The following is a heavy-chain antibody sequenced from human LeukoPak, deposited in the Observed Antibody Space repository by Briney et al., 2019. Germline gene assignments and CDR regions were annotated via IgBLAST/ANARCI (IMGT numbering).Heavy chain of an antibody. CDR2: ISGSGGST. J-gene: IGHJ6*04. CDR1: GFTFSSYA. CDR3: AELGITMIGGV. Sequence: GGSLRLSCAASGFTFSSYAMNWVRQAPGKGLEWVSSISGSGGSTYYADSVKGRFTISRDNAKNSLYLQMNSLRAEDTAVYYCAELGITMIGGVWGKGTTVTISS. V-gene: IGHV3-23*01. D-gene: IGHD3-10*02.